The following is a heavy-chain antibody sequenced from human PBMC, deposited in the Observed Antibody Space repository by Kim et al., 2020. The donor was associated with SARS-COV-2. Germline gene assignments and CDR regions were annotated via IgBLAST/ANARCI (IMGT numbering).Heavy chain of an antibody. J-gene: IGHJ4*02. D-gene: IGHD4-17*01. CDR3: ARHYGDYVLDY. Sequence: NYNPALKSRVTISVDTSKNQFSLKLSSVTAADTAVYYCARHYGDYVLDYWGQGTLVTVSS. V-gene: IGHV4-61*07.